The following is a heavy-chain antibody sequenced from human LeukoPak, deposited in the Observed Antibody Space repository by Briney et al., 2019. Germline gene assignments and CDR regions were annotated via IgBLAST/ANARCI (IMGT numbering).Heavy chain of an antibody. CDR3: ARDLRYDTSGYYYPANV. CDR2: IKQDGSEE. V-gene: IGHV3-7*01. Sequence: PGGSLRLSCTASGFTFSSYWMSWVRQAPGKGLEWVADIKQDGSEEYYVDSVKGRFSISRDNAKNSMYLQMNSLRAEDTAVYYCARDLRYDTSGYYYPANVWGQGTTVTVSS. D-gene: IGHD3-22*01. J-gene: IGHJ6*02. CDR1: GFTFSSYW.